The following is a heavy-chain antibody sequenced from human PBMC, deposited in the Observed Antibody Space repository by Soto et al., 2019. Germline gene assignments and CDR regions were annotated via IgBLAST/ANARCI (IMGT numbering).Heavy chain of an antibody. V-gene: IGHV6-1*01. D-gene: IGHD6-13*01. J-gene: IGHJ6*02. CDR1: GDSVSSNSAA. CDR2: TYYRSKWYN. CDR3: ARVNFDIAELYYYYGMDV. Sequence: KQSQTLSLTCAISGDSVSSNSAAWNWIRQSPSRGLEWLGRTYYRSKWYNDYAVSVKSRITINPDTSKNQFSLQLNSVTPEDTAVYYCARVNFDIAELYYYYGMDVWGQGTTVTVSS.